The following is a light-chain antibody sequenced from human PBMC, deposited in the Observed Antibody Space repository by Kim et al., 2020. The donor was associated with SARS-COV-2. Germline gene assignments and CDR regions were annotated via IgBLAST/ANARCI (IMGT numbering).Light chain of an antibody. J-gene: IGKJ3*01. Sequence: ADAVGDRVTITCRASQSISSWLAWYQQKPGKAPKLLIYKASSLESGVPSRFSGSGSGTEFTLTISSLQPDDFATYYCQQYNSRIAFGPGTKVDIK. CDR2: KAS. CDR1: QSISSW. CDR3: QQYNSRIA. V-gene: IGKV1-5*03.